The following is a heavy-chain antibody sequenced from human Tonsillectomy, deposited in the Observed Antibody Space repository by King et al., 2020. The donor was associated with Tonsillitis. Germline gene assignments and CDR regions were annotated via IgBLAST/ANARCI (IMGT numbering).Heavy chain of an antibody. V-gene: IGHV3-21*01. Sequence: VQLVESGGGLVKPGGSLRLSCAASGFTFSTYTMNWVRQAPGEGLEWVSSISSGSNYMYYADSVKGRFTISRDNAKNSLYLQMNSLRAEDTAVYFCAKGLGAVVAFDIWGQGTMVAVSS. CDR1: GFTFSTYT. CDR3: AKGLGAVVAFDI. CDR2: ISSGSNYM. J-gene: IGHJ3*02. D-gene: IGHD3-16*01.